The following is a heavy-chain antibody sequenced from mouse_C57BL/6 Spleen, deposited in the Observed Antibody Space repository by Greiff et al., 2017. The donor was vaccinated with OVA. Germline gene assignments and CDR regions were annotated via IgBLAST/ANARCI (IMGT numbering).Heavy chain of an antibody. D-gene: IGHD2-4*01. CDR1: GFTFSSYA. J-gene: IGHJ3*01. CDR3: ARGMYYDYVPWFAY. V-gene: IGHV5-4*03. Sequence: DVMLVESGGGLVKPGGSLKLSCAASGFTFSSYAMSWVRQTPEKRLEWVATISDGGSYTYYPDNVKGRFTISRDNAKNNLYLQMSHLKSEDTAMYYCARGMYYDYVPWFAYWGQGTLVTVSA. CDR2: ISDGGSYT.